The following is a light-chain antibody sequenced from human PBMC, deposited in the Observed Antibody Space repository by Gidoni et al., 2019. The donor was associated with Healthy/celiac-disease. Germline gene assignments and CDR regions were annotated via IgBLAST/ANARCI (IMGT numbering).Light chain of an antibody. CDR1: TAAVTSGYS. CDR3: LLYYGGAQLV. CDR2: STG. V-gene: IGLV7-43*01. J-gene: IGLJ2*01. Sequence: QTVVTQEPSLTVSPGGKVTPTCASSTAAVTSGYSPNWFQQKPGQAPRALIYSTGNKHSWTPARFSGSLLGGKAALTLSGVQPEDEAEYYCLLYYGGAQLVFGGGTKLTVL.